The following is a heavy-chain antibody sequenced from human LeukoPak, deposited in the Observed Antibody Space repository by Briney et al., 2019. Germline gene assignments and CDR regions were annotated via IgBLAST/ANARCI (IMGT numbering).Heavy chain of an antibody. D-gene: IGHD3-10*01. CDR3: ARTYYYGSGSYYNIAY. CDR2: IYPGDSDT. V-gene: IGHV5-51*01. CDR1: GYSFTSYW. Sequence: GESLKISCKGSGYSFTSYWIAWVRQMPGKGLEWMGIIYPGDSDTRYSPSFQGQVTISADKSITTAYLQWSSLKASDTAMYYCARTYYYGSGSYYNIAYWGQGTLVTVSS. J-gene: IGHJ4*02.